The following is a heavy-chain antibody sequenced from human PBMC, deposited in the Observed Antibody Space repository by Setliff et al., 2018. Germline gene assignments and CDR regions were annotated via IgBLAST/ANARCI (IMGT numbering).Heavy chain of an antibody. V-gene: IGHV4-61*09. CDR1: GDSISSRTYY. D-gene: IGHD6-19*01. CDR3: ARAISGWYSAHYYYMDV. CDR2: IYTTGTI. J-gene: IGHJ6*03. Sequence: PSETLSLTCTVSGDSISSRTYYWSWIRQPAGKGLEWIGHIYTTGTITYNPSLKSRVTISLDTSKNQFSLKLSSVTAADTAVYYCARAISGWYSAHYYYMDVWGKGTTVTVSS.